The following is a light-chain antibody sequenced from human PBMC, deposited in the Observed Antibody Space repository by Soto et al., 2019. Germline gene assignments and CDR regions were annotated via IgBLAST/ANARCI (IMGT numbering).Light chain of an antibody. CDR3: QTWVTGMEV. CDR1: SGHSSYA. J-gene: IGLJ2*01. Sequence: QAVVTQSPSASASLGASVKLTCTLSSGHSSYAIAWHQQQPEKGPRYLMKLNSDGSHSKGDGIPDRFSGSSSGAERYLTISSLQSEDEADYYCQTWVTGMEVFGGGTKVTVL. CDR2: LNSDGSH. V-gene: IGLV4-69*01.